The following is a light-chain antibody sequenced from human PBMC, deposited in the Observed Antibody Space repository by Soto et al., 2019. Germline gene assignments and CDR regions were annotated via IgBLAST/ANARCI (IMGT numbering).Light chain of an antibody. CDR2: AAS. CDR3: QKYNSVPRT. Sequence: DIQMTQSPSSLSASLGDRVTITCRASQGISNYLAWYQQKPGKVPRLLIYAASTLQSGVPSRFSGSGSGTDFTLTISSLQPEDVATYYCQKYNSVPRTFGQGIRLEIK. J-gene: IGKJ5*01. V-gene: IGKV1-27*01. CDR1: QGISNY.